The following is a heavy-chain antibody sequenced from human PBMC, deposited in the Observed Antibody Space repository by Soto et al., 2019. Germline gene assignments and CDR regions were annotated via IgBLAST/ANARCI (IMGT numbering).Heavy chain of an antibody. CDR3: ASPKGASGSYSYYFDY. J-gene: IGHJ4*02. V-gene: IGHV1-69*02. D-gene: IGHD1-26*01. Sequence: GASVKVSCKASGGTFSSYTISWVRQAPGQGLEWMGRIIPILGIANYAQKFQGRVTITADKSTSTAYMELSSLRSEDTAVYYCASPKGASGSYSYYFDYWGQGTLVTVSS. CDR2: IIPILGIA. CDR1: GGTFSSYT.